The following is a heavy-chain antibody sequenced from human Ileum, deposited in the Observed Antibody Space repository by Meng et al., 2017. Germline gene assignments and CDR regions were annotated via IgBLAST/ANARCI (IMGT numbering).Heavy chain of an antibody. CDR1: GGSISSGDYY. Sequence: QVQLQESGPGLVKPSQTLSLTCTVSGGSISSGDYYWSWIRQPPGKGLEWIGYIYYSGSTSYNPSLKSRVTISVDTSKNQFPLKLSSVTAADTAVYYCARENTIFGVVWGSWFDPWGQGTLVTVSS. J-gene: IGHJ5*02. V-gene: IGHV4-30-4*01. CDR3: ARENTIFGVVWGSWFDP. D-gene: IGHD3-3*01. CDR2: IYYSGST.